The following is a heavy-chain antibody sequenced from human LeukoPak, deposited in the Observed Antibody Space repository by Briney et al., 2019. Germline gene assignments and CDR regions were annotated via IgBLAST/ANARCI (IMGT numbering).Heavy chain of an antibody. CDR2: ITASGTAM. D-gene: IGHD1-26*01. J-gene: IGHJ4*02. CDR1: GFPLSSYS. CDR3: ASSGSYRFDY. V-gene: IGHV3-48*02. Sequence: GSLRLSCSAPGFPLSSYSIKLVRQAPGKGLEWVSHITASGTAMFYADSVKGRFTISRDNAKNSLYLQMNSLRDEDTAVYYCASSGSYRFDYWGQGTLVTVSS.